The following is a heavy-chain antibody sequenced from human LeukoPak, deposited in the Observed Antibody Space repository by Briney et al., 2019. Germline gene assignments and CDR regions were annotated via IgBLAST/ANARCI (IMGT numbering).Heavy chain of an antibody. CDR1: GYTSTGYY. CDR3: ARDRSRDGYNYYDY. CDR2: INPNSGGT. J-gene: IGHJ4*02. Sequence: ASVKVSCKASGYTSTGYYIHWVRQATGQGLEWMGWINPNSGGTNYAQKFLGRVTMTRDTSISTAYMELSRLTSDDTAVYYCARDRSRDGYNYYDYWGQGTLVTVPS. V-gene: IGHV1-2*02. D-gene: IGHD5-24*01.